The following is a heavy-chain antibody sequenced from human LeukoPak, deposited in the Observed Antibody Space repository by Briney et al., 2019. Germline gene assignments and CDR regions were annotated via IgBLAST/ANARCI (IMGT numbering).Heavy chain of an antibody. V-gene: IGHV3-30*14. Sequence: TGRSLRLSCAASGFTFSSYPMHWVRQAPGKGLEWVALISYDGSTKYYADSVKGRFTISRDNSKNTLYLQMNSLRAEDTAVYYCARGETPDCSGGSCYPIFDYWGQGTLVTVSS. CDR3: ARGETPDCSGGSCYPIFDY. CDR2: ISYDGSTK. D-gene: IGHD2-15*01. CDR1: GFTFSSYP. J-gene: IGHJ4*02.